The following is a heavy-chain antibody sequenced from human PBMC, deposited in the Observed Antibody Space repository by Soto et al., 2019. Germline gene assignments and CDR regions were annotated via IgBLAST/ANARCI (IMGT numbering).Heavy chain of an antibody. CDR3: ARAGPSPSYQYTLDV. J-gene: IGHJ6*02. Sequence: GGSLRLSCAASGFTVSSNYMSWVRQAPGKGLEWVSVIYSGGSTYYADSVKGRFTISRDNARNTLNLQMNSLTAEDTAIYYCARAGPSPSYQYTLDVWGQGTTVTVSS. D-gene: IGHD2-2*01. V-gene: IGHV3-53*01. CDR1: GFTVSSNY. CDR2: IYSGGST.